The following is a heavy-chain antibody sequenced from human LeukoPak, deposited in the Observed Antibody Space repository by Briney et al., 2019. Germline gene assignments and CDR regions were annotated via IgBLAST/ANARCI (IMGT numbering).Heavy chain of an antibody. J-gene: IGHJ4*02. CDR1: GGSFSGYY. Sequence: PSETLSLTCAVYGGSFSGYYWSWIRQPPGKGLEWIGEINHSGSTNYNPSLKSRVTISVDTSKNQFSLKLSSVTAADTAVYYCAITMVRGVISDLVFDYWGQGTLVTVSS. V-gene: IGHV4-34*01. CDR3: AITMVRGVISDLVFDY. CDR2: INHSGST. D-gene: IGHD3-10*01.